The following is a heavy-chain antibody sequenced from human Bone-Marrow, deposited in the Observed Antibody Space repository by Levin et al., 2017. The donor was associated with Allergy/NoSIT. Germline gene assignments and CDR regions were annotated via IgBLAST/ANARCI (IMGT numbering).Heavy chain of an antibody. V-gene: IGHV4-34*01. CDR2: FKYIGST. J-gene: IGHJ4*02. Sequence: SQTLSLTCAVYGESFSGSYWSWIRQAPGKGLEWIGEFKYIGSTDYNPSLKSRVTISADTSKNQFSLKLTSVTAADTAVYYCARSMIRGVIWYWGQGTLVIVSS. CDR3: ARSMIRGVIWY. D-gene: IGHD3-10*01. CDR1: GESFSGSY.